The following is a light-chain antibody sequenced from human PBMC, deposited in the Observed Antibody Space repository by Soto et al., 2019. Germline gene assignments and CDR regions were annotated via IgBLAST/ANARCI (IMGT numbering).Light chain of an antibody. Sequence: EXVMTXXXXTLSVSPGERATLSCRASQSVSSILAWYQQKPGQAPRLLIYDASTRATGIPARFSGSGSGTEFTFTISSLQSEDFAVYYCQQYNNWPPWTFGQGTKVEIK. J-gene: IGKJ1*01. CDR3: QQYNNWPPWT. CDR1: QSVSSI. V-gene: IGKV3-15*01. CDR2: DAS.